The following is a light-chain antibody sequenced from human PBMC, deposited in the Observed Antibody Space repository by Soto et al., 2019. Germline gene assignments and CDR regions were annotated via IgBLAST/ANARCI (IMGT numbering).Light chain of an antibody. CDR2: KES. CDR3: QQYNSYWT. CDR1: QSISTW. Sequence: DIQMTQSPSTLSASVGDRVTITCRASQSISTWLAWYQQKPGKAPKLLIYKESSLESGVPSRFSGSGSGTEFTLTISSLQPDDFATYYCQQYNSYWTYGQGTKGEIK. V-gene: IGKV1-5*03. J-gene: IGKJ1*01.